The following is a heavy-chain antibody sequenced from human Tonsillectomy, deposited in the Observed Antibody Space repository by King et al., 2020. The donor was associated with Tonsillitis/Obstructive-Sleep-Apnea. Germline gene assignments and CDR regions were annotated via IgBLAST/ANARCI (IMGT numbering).Heavy chain of an antibody. CDR3: AKAKSQLVVSSFDY. J-gene: IGHJ4*02. Sequence: VQLVESGGGLVQPGGSLRLSCAASGFTFSSYAMSWVRQAPGKGLEWVSAISGCGGGTYYADSVKGRFTISGDNSKNTLYLQMNSLRAEDTAVYYCAKAKSQLVVSSFDYWGQGTLVTVSS. D-gene: IGHD6-13*01. CDR1: GFTFSSYA. CDR2: ISGCGGGT. V-gene: IGHV3-23*04.